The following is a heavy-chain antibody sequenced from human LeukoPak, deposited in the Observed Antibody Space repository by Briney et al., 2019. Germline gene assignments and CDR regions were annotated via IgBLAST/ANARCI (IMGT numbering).Heavy chain of an antibody. CDR2: INHSGST. CDR1: GGAFSGYY. D-gene: IGHD6-13*01. Sequence: SETLSLTCAVYGGAFSGYYWSWIRQPPGKGLEWIGEINHSGSTNYNPSLKSRVTISVDTSKNQFSLKLNSVTAADTAVYYCARQAGMRPLDYWGQGTLVTVSS. CDR3: ARQAGMRPLDY. J-gene: IGHJ4*02. V-gene: IGHV4-34*01.